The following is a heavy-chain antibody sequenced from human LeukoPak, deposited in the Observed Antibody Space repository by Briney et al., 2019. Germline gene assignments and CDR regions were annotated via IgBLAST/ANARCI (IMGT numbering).Heavy chain of an antibody. D-gene: IGHD2-2*01. CDR1: GGTFSSYA. CDR2: IIPIFGTA. V-gene: IGHV1-69*13. J-gene: IGHJ3*02. CDR3: ARGVRACSSTSCDDAFDI. Sequence: SVKVSCKATGGTFSSYAISWVRQAPGQGLEWMGGIIPIFGTANYAQKFQGRVTITADESTSTAYMELSSLRSEDTAVYYCARGVRACSSTSCDDAFDIWGQGTMVTVSS.